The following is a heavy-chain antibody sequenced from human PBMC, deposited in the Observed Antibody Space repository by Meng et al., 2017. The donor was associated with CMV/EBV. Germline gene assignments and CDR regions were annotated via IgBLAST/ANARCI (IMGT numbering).Heavy chain of an antibody. Sequence: GGSLRLSCAASGFTFSSYSMNWVRQAPGKGLEWVSSISSSSSYIYYADSVKGRFTISRENAKNSLYLQMNSLRAGDTAVYYCARARAGGSYVDYWGQGTLVTVSS. V-gene: IGHV3-21*01. J-gene: IGHJ4*02. CDR2: ISSSSSYI. D-gene: IGHD1-26*01. CDR1: GFTFSSYS. CDR3: ARARAGGSYVDY.